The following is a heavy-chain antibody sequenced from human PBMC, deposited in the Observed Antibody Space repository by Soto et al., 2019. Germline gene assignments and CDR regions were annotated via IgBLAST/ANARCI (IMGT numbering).Heavy chain of an antibody. V-gene: IGHV3-64*01. CDR3: ARDSAHYYGSGSLDL. J-gene: IGHJ2*01. D-gene: IGHD3-10*01. CDR2: ISSNGGST. Sequence: EVQLVESGGGLVQPGGSLRLSCAASGFTFSSYAMHWVRQAPGKGLEYVSAISSNGGSTYYANSVKGRFTISRDNCKNTLYLQMGSLRAEDMAVYYCARDSAHYYGSGSLDLWGRGTLVTVSS. CDR1: GFTFSSYA.